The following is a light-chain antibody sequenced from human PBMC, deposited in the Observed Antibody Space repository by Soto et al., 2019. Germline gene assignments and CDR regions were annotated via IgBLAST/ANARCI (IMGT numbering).Light chain of an antibody. Sequence: EIVLTQSPATLSLSPGERATLSCRASQSVGSYLAWYQQKPGQAPRVLIYGASNRAAGIPARFSGSGSGADFTLTISSLEPEDFAVYYCQLRSTWPPRLTFGGGTKVEIK. J-gene: IGKJ4*01. CDR2: GAS. V-gene: IGKV3-11*01. CDR1: QSVGSY. CDR3: QLRSTWPPRLT.